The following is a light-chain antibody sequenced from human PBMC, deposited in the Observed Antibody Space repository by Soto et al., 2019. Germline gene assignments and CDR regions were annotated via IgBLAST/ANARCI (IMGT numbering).Light chain of an antibody. CDR3: QQYGSSSWT. J-gene: IGKJ1*01. CDR2: GAS. Sequence: EIVLTQSPGTLSLSPGERATLSCRASQSVSSIYLAWYQHKPGQAPRLLIYGASSRATGIPDRFSGSGSGTDVTLPISRLEPEDFAVYYCQQYGSSSWTFGRGTTVEIK. V-gene: IGKV3-20*01. CDR1: QSVSSIY.